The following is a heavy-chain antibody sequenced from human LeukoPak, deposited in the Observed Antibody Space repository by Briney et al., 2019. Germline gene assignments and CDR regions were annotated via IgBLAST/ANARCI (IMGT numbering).Heavy chain of an antibody. CDR1: GFIFSDYY. J-gene: IGHJ6*02. CDR3: ARWYYYGSYTMDV. CDR2: ISTTATTI. D-gene: IGHD3-10*01. V-gene: IGHV3-11*01. Sequence: KPGGSLRLSCAASGFIFSDYYMNWIRQAPGKGLEWLSYISTTATTIHYADFVKGRFTISRDNAKNSLYLQMNSLTVDDTAVYYCARWYYYGSYTMDVWGQGTTVTVSS.